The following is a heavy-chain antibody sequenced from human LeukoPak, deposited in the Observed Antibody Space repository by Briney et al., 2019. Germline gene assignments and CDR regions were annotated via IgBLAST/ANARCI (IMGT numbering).Heavy chain of an antibody. Sequence: ASEKVSCKASGYTFTRYGMKWVGQAAGQGNEWMGWKNPNSGRTGFAQKFQGRLTMTTNTSISTAYMELSSLTSEDTAVYYCARGPVSTHGMDVWGQGTTVTVSS. J-gene: IGHJ6*02. D-gene: IGHD2-2*01. V-gene: IGHV1-8*01. CDR2: KNPNSGRT. CDR3: ARGPVSTHGMDV. CDR1: GYTFTRYG.